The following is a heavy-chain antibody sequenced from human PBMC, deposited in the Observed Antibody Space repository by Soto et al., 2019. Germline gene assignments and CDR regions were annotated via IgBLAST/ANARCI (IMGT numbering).Heavy chain of an antibody. D-gene: IGHD3-9*01. CDR1: GFTFSDYY. Sequence: GGSLRLSCAASGFTFSDYYMSWIRPAPGKGLEWVSYISSSGSTIYYADSVKGRFTISRDNAKNSLYLQMNSLRAEDTAVYYCARVLTPLWYYDILPWFDPWGQGTLVTVSS. J-gene: IGHJ5*02. CDR3: ARVLTPLWYYDILPWFDP. CDR2: ISSSGSTI. V-gene: IGHV3-11*01.